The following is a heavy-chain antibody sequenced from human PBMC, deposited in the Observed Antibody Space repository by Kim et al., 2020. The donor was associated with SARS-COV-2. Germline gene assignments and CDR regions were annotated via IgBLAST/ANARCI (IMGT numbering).Heavy chain of an antibody. V-gene: IGHV4-59*01. D-gene: IGHD3-10*01. Sequence: LKSRVTISVDTSKNQFALKLSSVTAADTAVYYCAREGGYYGSGSYRTFDYWGQGTLVTVSS. J-gene: IGHJ4*02. CDR3: AREGGYYGSGSYRTFDY.